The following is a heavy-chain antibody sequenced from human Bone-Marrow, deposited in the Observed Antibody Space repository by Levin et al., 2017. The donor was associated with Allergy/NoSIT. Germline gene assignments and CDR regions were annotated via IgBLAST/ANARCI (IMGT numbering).Heavy chain of an antibody. CDR3: ARLISDGGLLAAFDY. D-gene: IGHD3-16*01. J-gene: IGHJ4*02. Sequence: PGGSLRLSCKGSGYSFTNYWIGWVRQMPGKGLEWMGIMYPGDSDTRYSPSFRGQVTISADKSISTAYLQWISLKASDTAMYYCARLISDGGLLAAFDYWGQGTLVTVSS. CDR2: MYPGDSDT. V-gene: IGHV5-51*01. CDR1: GYSFTNYW.